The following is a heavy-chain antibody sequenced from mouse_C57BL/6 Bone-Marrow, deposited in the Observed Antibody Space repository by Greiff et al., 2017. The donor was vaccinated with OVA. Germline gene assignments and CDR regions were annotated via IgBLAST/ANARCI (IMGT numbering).Heavy chain of an antibody. CDR3: AIGRWLPSVAY. D-gene: IGHD2-3*01. J-gene: IGHJ3*01. V-gene: IGHV1-74*01. CDR1: GYTFTSYW. CDR2: IHPSDSGT. Sequence: QVQLQQPGAELVKPGASVKVSCKASGYTFTSYWMHWVKQRPGQGLEWIGSIHPSDSGTNYNQKFKGKATLTVDKSSSTAYMQLSSLASEDSAVDYSAIGRWLPSVAYWGQGTLVTVSA.